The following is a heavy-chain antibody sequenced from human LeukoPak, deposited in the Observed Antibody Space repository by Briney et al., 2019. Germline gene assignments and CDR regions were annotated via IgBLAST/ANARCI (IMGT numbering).Heavy chain of an antibody. CDR2: IIPIFGTA. CDR1: GGTFSSYA. CDR3: ARDSDAFTILQPFQH. J-gene: IGHJ1*01. D-gene: IGHD3-3*01. Sequence: ASVKVSCKASGGTFSSYAISWVRQAPGQGLEWMGGIIPIFGTANYAQKFQGRVTITADESTSTAYMELSSLRSEDTAVYYCARDSDAFTILQPFQHWGQGTLVTVSS. V-gene: IGHV1-69*13.